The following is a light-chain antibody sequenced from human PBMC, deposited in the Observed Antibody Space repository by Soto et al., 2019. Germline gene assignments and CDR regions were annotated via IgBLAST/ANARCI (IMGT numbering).Light chain of an antibody. Sequence: EIVMTQSPATLSVSPGERATLSCRASQSVSSNLAWYQHKPGQAPRLLIYGASTRATGFPARFSGSGSGTEFTLTISSLQSEDFAVYYCQQYDNWPWTFGQGTKVEIK. V-gene: IGKV3-15*01. CDR2: GAS. CDR3: QQYDNWPWT. CDR1: QSVSSN. J-gene: IGKJ1*01.